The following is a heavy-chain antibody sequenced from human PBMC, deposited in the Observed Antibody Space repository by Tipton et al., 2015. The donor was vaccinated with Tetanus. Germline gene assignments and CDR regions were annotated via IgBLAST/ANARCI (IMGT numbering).Heavy chain of an antibody. CDR1: GGSISSGGYY. J-gene: IGHJ3*02. CDR3: ARVWDRNAFDI. CDR2: IYYSGST. D-gene: IGHD1-26*01. V-gene: IGHV4-31*03. Sequence: TLSLTCTVSGGSISSGGYYWSWIRQHPGKGLEWIGYIYYSGSTYYNPSLKSRVTISVDTSKNQFSLKLSSVTAADTAVYYCARVWDRNAFDIWGQGTMVTVSS.